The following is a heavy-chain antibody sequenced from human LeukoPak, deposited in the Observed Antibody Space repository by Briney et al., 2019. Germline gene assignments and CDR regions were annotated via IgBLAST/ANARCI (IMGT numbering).Heavy chain of an antibody. CDR2: INGENGNT. J-gene: IGHJ4*02. CDR1: GYTFTGYY. D-gene: IGHD3-10*01. Sequence: ASVKVSCKASGYTFTGYYMHWVRQALGQRLEWMGWINGENGNTKYSQELRGRVTFTSDSSATTVYMELSSLRSEDVAVYYCAREVSSVGANYFDYWGQGTLVTVSS. CDR3: AREVSSVGANYFDY. V-gene: IGHV1-3*03.